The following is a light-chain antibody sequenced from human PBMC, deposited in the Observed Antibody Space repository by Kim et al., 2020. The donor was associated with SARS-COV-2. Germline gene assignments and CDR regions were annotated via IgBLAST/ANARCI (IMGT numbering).Light chain of an antibody. CDR1: SGSIASNY. CDR3: QSYDSSTPVV. V-gene: IGLV6-57*01. CDR2: EDN. J-gene: IGLJ2*01. Sequence: NFMLTQPHSVSESPGKTVTISCTRSSGSIASNYVQWYQQRPGSSPTTVIYEDNQRPSGVPDRFSGSIDSSSNSASLTISGLKTEDEAYYYCQSYDSSTPVVFGGGTQLTVL.